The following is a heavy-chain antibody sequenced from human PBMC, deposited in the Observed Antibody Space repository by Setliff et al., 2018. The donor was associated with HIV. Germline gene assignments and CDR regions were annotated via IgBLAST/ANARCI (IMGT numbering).Heavy chain of an antibody. CDR3: ARASFPRYCSITSCFEKGWFDP. J-gene: IGHJ5*02. D-gene: IGHD2-2*01. Sequence: SLKIPCAASGFPFSSYSMSWVRQAPGKGLEWVSYITSSSDTIYYADSVKGRFPISRDNARNSLYLQMNSLRAEDTAVYYCARASFPRYCSITSCFEKGWFDPWGQGTLVTVSS. CDR2: ITSSSDTI. V-gene: IGHV3-48*01. CDR1: GFPFSSYS.